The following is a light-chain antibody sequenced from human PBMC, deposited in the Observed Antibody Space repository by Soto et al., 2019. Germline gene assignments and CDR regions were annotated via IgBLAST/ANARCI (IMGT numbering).Light chain of an antibody. CDR2: KAS. V-gene: IGKV1-5*03. CDR1: QSLSNW. Sequence: DIQLTQTPSTLSAFVADRDTITGRASQSLSNWLAWYQQKPGKAPKLRIYKASNIESGVPSRFSGSGAGTDFTLTISSLQPDDFGTYYCQQSDTYRSFGQGTKVEIK. J-gene: IGKJ1*01. CDR3: QQSDTYRS.